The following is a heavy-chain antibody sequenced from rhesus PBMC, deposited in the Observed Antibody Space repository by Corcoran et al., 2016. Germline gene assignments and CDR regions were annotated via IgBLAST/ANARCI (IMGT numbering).Heavy chain of an antibody. CDR3: ARRSVVIDYGLDS. J-gene: IGHJ6*01. Sequence: QVQLQQWGEGLVKPSETLSLTCAVYGGSVSGYWWGWIRQPPGKGLGWIGRNRSGGGPKYNPTHKRRCTISIDTSKNQFSLKLSSVTAADTAVYYCARRSVVIDYGLDSWGQGVVVTVSS. D-gene: IGHD3-28*01. V-gene: IGHV4-160*01. CDR2: NRSGGGP. CDR1: GGSVSGYW.